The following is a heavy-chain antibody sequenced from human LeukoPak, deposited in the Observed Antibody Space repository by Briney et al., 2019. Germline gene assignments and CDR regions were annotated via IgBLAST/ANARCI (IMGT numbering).Heavy chain of an antibody. Sequence: PGGSLRLSCAASGFTFSSYAMHWVRQAPGKGLEWVAVISYDGSNKYYADSVKGRFTISRDNSKNTLYLQMNSLRAEDTAVYYCAREEWFGDYRRYYFDYWGQGTLVTVSS. CDR3: AREEWFGDYRRYYFDY. V-gene: IGHV3-30-3*01. CDR1: GFTFSSYA. CDR2: ISYDGSNK. J-gene: IGHJ4*02. D-gene: IGHD3-10*01.